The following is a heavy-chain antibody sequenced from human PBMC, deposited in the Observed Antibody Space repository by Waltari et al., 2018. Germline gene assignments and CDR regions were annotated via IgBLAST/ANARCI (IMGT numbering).Heavy chain of an antibody. CDR2: IKDDGSEK. D-gene: IGHD4-4*01. CDR1: GFTFITYW. CDR3: ARDPHYSNFDY. V-gene: IGHV3-7*01. J-gene: IGHJ4*02. Sequence: EVHLVESGGGLVQPGGSLSLSCAASGFTFITYWMTWVRQVPWKGLEWLANIKDDGSEKNYVDSVKGRFTISRDNAKNSLYLQMNSLRAEDTAVYYCARDPHYSNFDYWGQGTLVTVSS.